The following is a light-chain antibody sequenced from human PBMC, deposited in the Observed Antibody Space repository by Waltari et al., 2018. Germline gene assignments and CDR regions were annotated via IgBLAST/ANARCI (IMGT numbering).Light chain of an antibody. J-gene: IGKJ2*01. CDR2: GAS. V-gene: IGKV3-20*01. CDR3: QQYGSSMYT. Sequence: EIVLTQSPGTLSSSPGERATLSCRASQSVSSSYLAWYQQKPGQAPRLLIYGASSRATGIQDRFSGSGSGTDFTLTISRLEPEDFAVYYCQQYGSSMYTFGQGTKLEIK. CDR1: QSVSSSY.